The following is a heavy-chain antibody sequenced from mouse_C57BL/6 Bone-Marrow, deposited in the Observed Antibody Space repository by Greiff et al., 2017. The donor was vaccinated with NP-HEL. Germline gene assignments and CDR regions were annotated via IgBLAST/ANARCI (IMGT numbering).Heavy chain of an antibody. CDR2: IDPENGDT. V-gene: IGHV14-4*01. D-gene: IGHD1-1*01. Sequence: EVQLQQSGAELVRPGASVKLSCTASGFNIKDDYLHWVKQRPEQGLEWIGWIDPENGDTEYASKFQGKATITADTSSNTAYLQLSSLTSEDTAVYYCTGTVVALYYYAMDYRGQGTSVTVSS. CDR1: GFNIKDDY. J-gene: IGHJ4*01. CDR3: TGTVVALYYYAMDY.